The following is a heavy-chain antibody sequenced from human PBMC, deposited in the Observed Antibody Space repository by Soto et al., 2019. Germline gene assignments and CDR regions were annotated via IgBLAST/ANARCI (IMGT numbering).Heavy chain of an antibody. D-gene: IGHD5-12*01. J-gene: IGHJ4*02. CDR3: AKDSMARGYDDYFDF. CDR2: ISSHADKR. Sequence: QVQLVESGGSVVQRGGSLRLSCAASGVAFSAFGMLWVRQTPGKGLELVAFISSHADKRYYGDSVQGRFTVSSDDSKNTLYLQMTSLRPEDTAVYYYAKDSMARGYDDYFDFWGQGTPVTVSS. CDR1: GVAFSAFG. V-gene: IGHV3-30*18.